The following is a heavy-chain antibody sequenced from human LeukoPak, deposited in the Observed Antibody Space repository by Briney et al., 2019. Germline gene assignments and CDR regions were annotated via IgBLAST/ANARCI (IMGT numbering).Heavy chain of an antibody. V-gene: IGHV3-30-3*01. Sequence: SGGSLRLSCAASGFTFSSYAMHWVRQAPGKGLEWVAVISYDGSNKYYADSVKGRFTISRDNSKNTLYLQMNSLRAEDTAVYYCAKDVENRAATPDYWGQGTLVTVSS. CDR2: ISYDGSNK. CDR1: GFTFSSYA. J-gene: IGHJ4*02. CDR3: AKDVENRAATPDY. D-gene: IGHD1-1*01.